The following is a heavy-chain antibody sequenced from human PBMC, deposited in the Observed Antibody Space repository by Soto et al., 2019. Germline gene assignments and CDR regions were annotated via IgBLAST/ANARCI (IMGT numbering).Heavy chain of an antibody. J-gene: IGHJ6*02. CDR3: AKQNTIFGVVIPLYYYGMDV. CDR1: GFTFSGYA. CDR2: ISGGGDST. D-gene: IGHD3-3*01. Sequence: GGSLRLSCAASGFTFSGYAMSWVRQAPGKXLEWVSAISGGGDSTYYADSVKGRFTISRDNSKNTLYLQMNSLTAEDTAIYYCAKQNTIFGVVIPLYYYGMDVWGQGTTVTVSS. V-gene: IGHV3-23*01.